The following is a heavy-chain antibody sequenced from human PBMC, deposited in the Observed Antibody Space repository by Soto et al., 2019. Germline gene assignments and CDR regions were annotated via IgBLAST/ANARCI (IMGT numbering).Heavy chain of an antibody. V-gene: IGHV3-30-3*01. Sequence: GGSLRLSCAASGFTFSIYAMHWFRQAPGKGLEWVAVISYDGSNKYYADSVKGRFTISRDNSKNTLYLQMNSLRAEDTAVYYCARDIVVVVAATEQKDFDYWGQGTLVTVSS. CDR1: GFTFSIYA. J-gene: IGHJ4*02. CDR3: ARDIVVVVAATEQKDFDY. CDR2: ISYDGSNK. D-gene: IGHD2-15*01.